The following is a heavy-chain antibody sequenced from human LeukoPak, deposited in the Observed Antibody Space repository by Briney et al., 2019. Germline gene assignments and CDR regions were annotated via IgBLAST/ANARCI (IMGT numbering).Heavy chain of an antibody. CDR2: ISSSGSTI. Sequence: GGSLRLSCAASGFTFSDYYTSWIRQAPGGGLEWVSYISSSGSTIYYADSVKGRFTISRDNAKNSLYLQMNSLRAEDTAVYYCARDGYKYEIFDYWGQGTLVTVSS. CDR3: ARDGYKYEIFDY. V-gene: IGHV3-11*01. CDR1: GFTFSDYY. J-gene: IGHJ4*02. D-gene: IGHD5-24*01.